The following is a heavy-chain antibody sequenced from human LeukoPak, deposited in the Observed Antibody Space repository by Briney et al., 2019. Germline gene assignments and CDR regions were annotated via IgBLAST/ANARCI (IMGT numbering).Heavy chain of an antibody. CDR2: MNPNSGNT. J-gene: IGHJ6*03. CDR1: GYTFTSYY. CDR3: ARGHYYYYYYMDV. V-gene: IGHV1-8*03. Sequence: ASVKVSCKASGYTFTSYYMHWVRQAPGQGLEWMGWMNPNSGNTGYAQKFQGRVTITRNTSISTAYMELSSLRSEDTAVYYCARGHYYYYYYMDVWGKGTTVTVSS.